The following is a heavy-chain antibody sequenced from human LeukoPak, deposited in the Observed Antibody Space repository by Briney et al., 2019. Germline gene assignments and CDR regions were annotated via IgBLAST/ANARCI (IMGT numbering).Heavy chain of an antibody. CDR3: ARPKAVILGGSGTYSSLDY. D-gene: IGHD3-10*01. CDR2: INPNSGGT. Sequence: GASVKVSCKASGYTFTGYYVQWVRQAPGQGLEWMGWINPNSGGTNYAQKFQGRVTMTTDTSISTAYMELSRLRSDDTAVYYCARPKAVILGGSGTYSSLDYWGQGTLVTVSS. J-gene: IGHJ4*02. V-gene: IGHV1-2*02. CDR1: GYTFTGYY.